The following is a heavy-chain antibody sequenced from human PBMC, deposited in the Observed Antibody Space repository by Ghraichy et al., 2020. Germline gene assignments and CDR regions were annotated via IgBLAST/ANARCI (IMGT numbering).Heavy chain of an antibody. CDR2: INPNSGGT. V-gene: IGHV1-2*06. CDR3: ARAPARLGYCTNGVCPFDY. D-gene: IGHD2-8*01. CDR1: GYTFTGYY. J-gene: IGHJ4*02. Sequence: ASVKVSCKASGYTFTGYYMHWVRQAPGQGLEWMGRINPNSGGTNYAQKFQGRVTMTRDTSISTAYMELSRLRSDDTAVYYCARAPARLGYCTNGVCPFDYWGQGTLVTVSS.